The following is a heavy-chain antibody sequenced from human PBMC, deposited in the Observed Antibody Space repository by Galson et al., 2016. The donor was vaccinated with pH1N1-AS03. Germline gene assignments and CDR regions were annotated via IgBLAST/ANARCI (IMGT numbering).Heavy chain of an antibody. V-gene: IGHV4-31*03. J-gene: IGHJ5*02. D-gene: IGHD1-20*01. CDR2: TYYSGSF. CDR3: AREAGITETMCSGWFDH. Sequence: TLSLTFTVSGDSISSGGYYWSWVRQHPGKGLEWIGYTYYSGSFFYNPSLKSRVFISLDTSKNQTSLELNSVAVADTAVYYSAREAGITETMCSGWFDHWGQGTLVTVSS. CDR1: GDSISSGGYY.